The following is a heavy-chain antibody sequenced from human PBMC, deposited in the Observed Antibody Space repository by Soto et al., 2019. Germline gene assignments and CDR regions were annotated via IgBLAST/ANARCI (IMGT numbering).Heavy chain of an antibody. CDR1: GFIFSNYA. J-gene: IGHJ2*01. D-gene: IGHD6-25*01. Sequence: PVGSLRLSGAASGFIFSNYALHWVRQAPGTGLQWVAVISYDGSNKFYADSVKGRFTISRDTSKNTLYLQADGLRLDDTAVYYCARDPGGYFDLWGRGTLVTVSS. CDR2: ISYDGSNK. V-gene: IGHV3-30-3*01. CDR3: ARDPGGYFDL.